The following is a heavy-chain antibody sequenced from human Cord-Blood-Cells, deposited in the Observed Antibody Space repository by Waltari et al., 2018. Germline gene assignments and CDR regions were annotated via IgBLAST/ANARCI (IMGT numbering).Heavy chain of an antibody. J-gene: IGHJ4*02. CDR2: ILPNIGIA. D-gene: IGHD2-21*01. CDR1: GGTFSRYA. V-gene: IGHV1-69*10. CDR3: AIPILAYCGGDCYDY. Sequence: QVQLVQSGAEVKKPGSSVKVSCKASGGTFSRYAISWVRQARGQGLECMGGILPNIGIASYAQKVQGKSTVTADNSRNTAYMELSSLRSEDTAGYYCAIPILAYCGGDCYDYWGQGTLVTVSS.